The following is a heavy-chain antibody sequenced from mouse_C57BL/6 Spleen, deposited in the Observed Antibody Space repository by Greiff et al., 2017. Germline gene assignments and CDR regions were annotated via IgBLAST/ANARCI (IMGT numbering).Heavy chain of an antibody. CDR1: GYTFTSYW. J-gene: IGHJ3*01. D-gene: IGHD1-1*01. V-gene: IGHV1-53*01. CDR3: ARSAFTTVGAPNAW. CDR2: INPSNGGT. Sequence: VQLQQPGTELVKPGASVKLSCKASGYTFTSYWMHWVKQRPGQGLEWIGNINPSNGGTNYNEKFKSKATLTVDKSSSTAYMQLSSLTSEDSAVYYCARSAFTTVGAPNAWWGQGTLVTVSA.